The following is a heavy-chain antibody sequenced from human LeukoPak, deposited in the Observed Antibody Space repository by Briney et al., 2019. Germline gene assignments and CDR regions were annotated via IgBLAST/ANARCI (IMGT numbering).Heavy chain of an antibody. CDR1: GGSISSHY. J-gene: IGHJ6*03. Sequence: SETLSLTCTVSGGSISSHYWSWIRQPPGKGLEWIGYVPDSGSTNYNLSLKSRVTVSVDTSKDQFSLKLTSVTAADTAVYYCARTGSSWPLYYYYYMDVWGKGTTVTVSS. V-gene: IGHV4-59*11. CDR2: VPDSGST. CDR3: ARTGSSWPLYYYYYMDV. D-gene: IGHD6-13*01.